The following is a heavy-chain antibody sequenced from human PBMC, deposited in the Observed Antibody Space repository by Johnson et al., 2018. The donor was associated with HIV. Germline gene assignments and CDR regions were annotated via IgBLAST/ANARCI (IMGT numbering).Heavy chain of an antibody. J-gene: IGHJ3*02. CDR3: ARIEGEGGAFDI. Sequence: VQLLESGGALIKPGGSLRLSCAASGFTFSTYDMHWVRQATGKGLEWVSAIGTAGDTYYPGSVKGRFTISRENAKNSLYLQMNSLRAGDTAVYYCARIEGEGGAFDIWGQGTMVTVSS. D-gene: IGHD1-26*01. CDR1: GFTFSTYD. CDR2: IGTAGDT. V-gene: IGHV3-13*01.